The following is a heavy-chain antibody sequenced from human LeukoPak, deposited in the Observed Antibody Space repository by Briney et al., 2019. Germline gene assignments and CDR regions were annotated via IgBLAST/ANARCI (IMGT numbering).Heavy chain of an antibody. CDR3: AKDTSPRPNAFDI. V-gene: IGHV3-7*03. CDR2: IKQDGSEK. D-gene: IGHD6-6*01. J-gene: IGHJ3*02. CDR1: GFTFSSYW. Sequence: GGSLRLSCAASGFTFSSYWMSWVRQAPGKGLEWVANIKQDGSEKYYVDSVKGRFTISRDNAKNSLYLQMNSLRAEDTALYYCAKDTSPRPNAFDIWGQGTMVTVSS.